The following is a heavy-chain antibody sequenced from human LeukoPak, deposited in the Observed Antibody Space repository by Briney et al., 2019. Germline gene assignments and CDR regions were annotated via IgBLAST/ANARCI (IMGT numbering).Heavy chain of an antibody. CDR3: ARDSSGWYAVVRNPDTFDY. V-gene: IGHV1-69*04. Sequence: ASVTVSCKASGGTFSSYAISWVRQAPGQGLEWMGRIIPILGIANYAQKFQGRVTITADKSSSTAYMELSSLRSEDTAVYYCARDSSGWYAVVRNPDTFDYWGQGTLVTVSS. J-gene: IGHJ4*02. CDR1: GGTFSSYA. CDR2: IIPILGIA. D-gene: IGHD6-19*01.